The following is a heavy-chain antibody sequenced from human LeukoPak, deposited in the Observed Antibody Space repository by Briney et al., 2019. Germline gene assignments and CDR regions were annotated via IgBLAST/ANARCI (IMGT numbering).Heavy chain of an antibody. J-gene: IGHJ5*02. V-gene: IGHV3-74*01. Sequence: GGSLRLSCVDSGFTFGGYWMHWVRQVPGKGLVWVARIHRGGRPTYYADSVKGRFTISRDNAENTVSLQMNSLRVEDTAVYYCARGSHNWNDDRPTDLWGQGTLVTVSS. D-gene: IGHD1-1*01. CDR3: ARGSHNWNDDRPTDL. CDR1: GFTFGGYW. CDR2: IHRGGRPT.